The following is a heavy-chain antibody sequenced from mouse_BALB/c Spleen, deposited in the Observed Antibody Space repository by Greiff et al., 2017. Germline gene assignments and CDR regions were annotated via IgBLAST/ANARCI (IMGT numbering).Heavy chain of an antibody. V-gene: IGHV1-81*01. D-gene: IGHD1-1*01. CDR3: AGSNYGSSPWYIDV. CDR2: IYTGRGIT. J-gene: IGHJ1*01. CDR1: GYTFTDYV. Sequence: QVQLQQSGPELVMPGASVKMSCKASGYTFTDYVISWVKQRTGQGLEWIGEIYTGRGITYYNEKFKGKATLTAVKSSNTAYMQLSSLTSEDSAVYYCAGSNYGSSPWYIDVWGAGTTVTVSS.